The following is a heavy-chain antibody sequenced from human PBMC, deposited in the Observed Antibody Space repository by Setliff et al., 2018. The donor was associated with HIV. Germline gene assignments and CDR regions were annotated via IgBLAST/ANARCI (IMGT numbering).Heavy chain of an antibody. CDR1: GGSISSSSFH. CDR3: ARVGSVIQVTLFGMDV. J-gene: IGHJ6*02. V-gene: IGHV4-31*03. Sequence: SETLSLTCTVSGGSISSSSFHWGWIRQPPGKGLEWIGYITYRGSTNYNPSLMSRVSISPDTSKNQSSLKLTSVTAADTAVYYCARVGSVIQVTLFGMDVWGQGTTVTVSS. CDR2: ITYRGST. D-gene: IGHD5-18*01.